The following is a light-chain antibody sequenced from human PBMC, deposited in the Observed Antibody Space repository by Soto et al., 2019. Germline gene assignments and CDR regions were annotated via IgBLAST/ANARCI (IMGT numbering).Light chain of an antibody. J-gene: IGLJ2*01. CDR1: SSNIGSNF. CDR3: AAWDDSLSGVV. CDR2: TNT. Sequence: QSILTQPPSASGTPGQRVTMSCSGSSSNIGSNFVYWYQHLPGAAPKLLIYTNTQRPSGVPDRFSGSKSGTSASLAISGLRSEDEADYYCAAWDDSLSGVVFGGGAKLTVL. V-gene: IGLV1-47*01.